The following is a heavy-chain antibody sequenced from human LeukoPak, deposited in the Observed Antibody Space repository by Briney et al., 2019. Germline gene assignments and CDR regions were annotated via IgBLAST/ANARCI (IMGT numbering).Heavy chain of an antibody. J-gene: IGHJ4*02. CDR1: GLTFSSYS. Sequence: GGSLRLSCVASGLTFSSYSMNWVRQAPGKGLEWVSCISSSSSYIYYADSVKGRFTISRDNAKNSLYLQMNSLRAEDTAVYYCARAHNWKYGSFDFWGQGTLVTVSS. CDR2: ISSSSSYI. V-gene: IGHV3-21*01. CDR3: ARAHNWKYGSFDF. D-gene: IGHD1-7*01.